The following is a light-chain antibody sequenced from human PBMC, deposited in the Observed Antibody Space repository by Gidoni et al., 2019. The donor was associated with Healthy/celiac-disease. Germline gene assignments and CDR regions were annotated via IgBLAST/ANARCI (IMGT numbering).Light chain of an antibody. CDR3: QQRYSTPWT. CDR1: QNISSY. CDR2: AAS. Sequence: DIQMTQSPSSLSASVGDRVTITCRASQNISSYLNWYQQKPGKGPTLLLYAASSLQSGVPSRFSGSGSGTDFTITISSRQPADFATSYCQQRYSTPWTFGQGTKVEIK. J-gene: IGKJ1*01. V-gene: IGKV1-39*01.